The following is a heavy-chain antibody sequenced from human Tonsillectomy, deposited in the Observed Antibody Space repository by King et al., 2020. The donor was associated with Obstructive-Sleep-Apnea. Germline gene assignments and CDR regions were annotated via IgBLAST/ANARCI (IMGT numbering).Heavy chain of an antibody. CDR2: SSDRTAGTGR. D-gene: IGHD2-2*01. J-gene: IGHJ4*02. Sequence: VQLVESGGGLVQPGGSLRLSCAASGFTFSKFAMSWVRKAPGGGLECVSASSDRTAGTGRYYADSVKGRFTLSRDNSKNTLYLHLNSLRADDTALYYCAKDMGGGPVANFDYWGQGTLVTVSS. CDR3: AKDMGGGPVANFDY. CDR1: GFTFSKFA. V-gene: IGHV3-23*04.